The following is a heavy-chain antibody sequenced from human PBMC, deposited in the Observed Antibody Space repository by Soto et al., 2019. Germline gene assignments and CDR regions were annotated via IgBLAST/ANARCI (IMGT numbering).Heavy chain of an antibody. Sequence: EVQLVESGGGLVQPGGSLRLSCAASGFTFSSYWMHWVRQVPGKGLVWVSRLDYDGSTTTYAESVTGRFTISRDNARNTLYLQMNSLTVEDTAVRYCARAGTGWYWFDPWGQGTLVTVSS. D-gene: IGHD6-19*01. CDR3: ARAGTGWYWFDP. V-gene: IGHV3-74*01. CDR1: GFTFSSYW. CDR2: LDYDGSTT. J-gene: IGHJ5*02.